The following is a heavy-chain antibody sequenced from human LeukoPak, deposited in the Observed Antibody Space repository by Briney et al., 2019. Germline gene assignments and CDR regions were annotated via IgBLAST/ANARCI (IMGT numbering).Heavy chain of an antibody. V-gene: IGHV4-61*02. Sequence: SETLSLTCTVSGGSISSGSYYWSWIRQPAGKGLEWIGRIYTSGSTNYNPSLKSRVTLSVDTSKNQFSLKLSSVTAADTAVYYCARGERLGELSLYRFDYWGQGTLVTVSS. CDR3: ARGERLGELSLYRFDY. CDR2: IYTSGST. D-gene: IGHD3-16*02. J-gene: IGHJ4*02. CDR1: GGSISSGSYY.